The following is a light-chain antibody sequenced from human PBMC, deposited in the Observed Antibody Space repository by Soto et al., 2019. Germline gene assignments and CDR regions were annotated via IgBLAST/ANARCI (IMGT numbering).Light chain of an antibody. CDR3: QQSYTTPRT. CDR2: AAS. V-gene: IGKV1-39*01. CDR1: QDISNF. Sequence: DVQMTQSPSSLSASVGDRVTITCQASQDISNFLNWYHQAPGKAPQLLINAASNLQSGVPSRFRGSGSETDFTLTITSLQPEDFATYYCQQSYTTPRTFAQRTKVDIK. J-gene: IGKJ1*01.